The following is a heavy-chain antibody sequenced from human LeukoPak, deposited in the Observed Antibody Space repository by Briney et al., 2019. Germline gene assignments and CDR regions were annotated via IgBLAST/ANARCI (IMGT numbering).Heavy chain of an antibody. CDR1: GFTFSSYA. CDR3: AKDRVESTTVTSFEY. J-gene: IGHJ4*02. CDR2: ISGSGGST. Sequence: GGSLRLSCAASGFTFSSYAMTWVRQAPRKGLEGVSGISGSGGSTYYADSVKGRFTISRDNSKNTLYLQMNSLRAEDTAVYYCAKDRVESTTVTSFEYWGQGTLVTVSS. D-gene: IGHD4-17*01. V-gene: IGHV3-23*01.